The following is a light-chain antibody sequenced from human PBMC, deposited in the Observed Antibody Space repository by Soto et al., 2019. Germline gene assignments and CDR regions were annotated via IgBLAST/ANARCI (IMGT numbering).Light chain of an antibody. CDR3: QQSKSFPLS. CDR1: QGISSR. V-gene: IGKV1-12*01. J-gene: IGKJ4*01. Sequence: DIQMTQSPSSVSASVGDRVTITCRASQGISSRLDWYQQKPGKAPNLLIYAASSLQSGVPSRFSVSGSETDFTLTIGSLQPDDVATYYSQQSKSFPLSFVGGTKVEVK. CDR2: AAS.